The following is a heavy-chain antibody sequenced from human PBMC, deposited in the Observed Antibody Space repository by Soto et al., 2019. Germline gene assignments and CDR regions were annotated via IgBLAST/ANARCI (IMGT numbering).Heavy chain of an antibody. CDR1: GYAFTGYY. D-gene: IGHD5-18*01. Sequence: ASVKVSCKSSGYAFTGYYIHWVRQAPGQGLEWMGWINPNSGDTNYAQKFQGRVTMTRDTSFSTAYMELSSLRSDDTAVYYCATRYSYVQFWRHGTLVTDSS. CDR2: INPNSGDT. V-gene: IGHV1-2*02. CDR3: ATRYSYVQF. J-gene: IGHJ1*01.